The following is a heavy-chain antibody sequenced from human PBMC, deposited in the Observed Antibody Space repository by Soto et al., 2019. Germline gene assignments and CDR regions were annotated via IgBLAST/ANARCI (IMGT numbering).Heavy chain of an antibody. CDR2: FSVGGDRK. Sequence: PLRLSCAASGFTFSSHTMTWVRQAPGKGLEYVSGFSVGGDRKFYADSVKGRFTVSRDNSKNILYLQMDSLRVDDTAIYYCSRWDGYGDYWGQGTLVTVSS. CDR1: GFTFSSHT. J-gene: IGHJ4*02. D-gene: IGHD3-16*01. CDR3: SRWDGYGDY. V-gene: IGHV3-23*01.